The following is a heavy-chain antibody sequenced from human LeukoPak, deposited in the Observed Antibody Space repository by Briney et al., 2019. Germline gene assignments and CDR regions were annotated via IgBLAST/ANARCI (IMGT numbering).Heavy chain of an antibody. J-gene: IGHJ6*02. D-gene: IGHD6-19*01. Sequence: PGGSLRLSCAASGFTVSSNYMSWVRQAPGKGLEWVSVIYSGGSTYYADSVKGRFTISRDNSKNTLYLQMNSLRAEDTAVYYCARVRSSGPIYYYYYGMDVWGQGTTVTVSS. CDR3: ARVRSSGPIYYYYYGMDV. CDR1: GFTVSSNY. CDR2: IYSGGST. V-gene: IGHV3-53*01.